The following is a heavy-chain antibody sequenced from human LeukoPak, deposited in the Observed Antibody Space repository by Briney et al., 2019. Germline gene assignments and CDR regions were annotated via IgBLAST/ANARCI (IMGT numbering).Heavy chain of an antibody. V-gene: IGHV3-33*01. CDR3: ARERVAVAGTKDYYYYGMDV. J-gene: IGHJ6*02. CDR1: GFTFSSYG. CDR2: IWYDGSNK. D-gene: IGHD6-19*01. Sequence: PGRSLRLSCAASGFTFSSYGMHWVRQAPGKGLEWVAVIWYDGSNKYHADSVKGRFTISRDNSKNTLYLQMNSLGAEDTAVYYCARERVAVAGTKDYYYYGMDVWGQGTTVTVSS.